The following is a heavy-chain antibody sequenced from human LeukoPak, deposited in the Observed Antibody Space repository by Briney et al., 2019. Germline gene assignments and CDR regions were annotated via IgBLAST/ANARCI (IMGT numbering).Heavy chain of an antibody. CDR1: GGSISDYY. CDR2: IYYSGNT. J-gene: IGHJ5*02. Sequence: SETLSLTCTVSGGSISDYYWTWIRQPPGKGLEWIGHIYYSGNTIYNPSLKSRVTISVDTSKNQFSLKLSSVTAADTAVYYCARAGSSWYNWFDPWGQGTLVTVSS. CDR3: ARAGSSWYNWFDP. V-gene: IGHV4-59*12. D-gene: IGHD6-13*01.